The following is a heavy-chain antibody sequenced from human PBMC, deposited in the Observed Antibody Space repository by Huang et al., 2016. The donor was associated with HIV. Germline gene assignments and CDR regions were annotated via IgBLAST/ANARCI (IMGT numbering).Heavy chain of an antibody. Sequence: QLQLQESGPGLVKPSETLSLTCTVSGGSISRSTYYWGWIRQPPGKGVEWIGSIDYSGTTHKNPALKSRVTISVDTSKNQFSVKLSSVTAADTAVYYCARQSNQYYYGSGSHNWFDPWGQGTLVTVSS. V-gene: IGHV4-39*01. J-gene: IGHJ5*02. CDR1: GGSISRSTYY. D-gene: IGHD3-10*01. CDR2: IDYSGTT. CDR3: ARQSNQYYYGSGSHNWFDP.